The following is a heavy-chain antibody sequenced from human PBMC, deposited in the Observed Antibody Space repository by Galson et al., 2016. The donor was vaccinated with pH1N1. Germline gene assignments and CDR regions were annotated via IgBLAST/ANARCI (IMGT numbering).Heavy chain of an antibody. D-gene: IGHD3-16*01. V-gene: IGHV5-51*03. CDR2: IFPGDSDT. Sequence: QSGAEVKKPGESLKISCKASGYSFTDYWIGWVRQMTGKGLGWMGIIFPGDSDTRYSPSFQGQVTISAYKSINTAYLQWSSLKASDTAIYYCARLRGSDFDSWGQGTLVTVST. CDR3: ARLRGSDFDS. J-gene: IGHJ4*02. CDR1: GYSFTDYW.